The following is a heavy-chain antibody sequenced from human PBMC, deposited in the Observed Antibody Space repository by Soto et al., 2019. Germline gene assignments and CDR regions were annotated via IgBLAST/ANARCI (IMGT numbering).Heavy chain of an antibody. CDR3: ARDTGLAPTVWGY. J-gene: IGHJ4*03. Sequence: QVQLQESGPGLVKPSQTLSLTCSVSGDSIRGGGHYWNWIRQFPGKGLEWIGYVYHSGSTHYNPSLRGLLTISIDTSKNQFSLMLISVTAADTALYYCARDTGLAPTVWGYWGHGTQVTVSS. CDR1: GDSIRGGGHY. D-gene: IGHD7-27*01. V-gene: IGHV4-31*01. CDR2: VYHSGST.